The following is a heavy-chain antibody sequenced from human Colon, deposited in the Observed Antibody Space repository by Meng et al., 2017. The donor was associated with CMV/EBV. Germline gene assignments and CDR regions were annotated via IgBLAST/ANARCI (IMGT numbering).Heavy chain of an antibody. J-gene: IGHJ6*02. CDR2: ITTYNGNT. Sequence: ASVKVSCKTSGYTFSHYGITWVRQAPGQGLEWVGWITTYNGNTNYEQKFQGRVTMTTDTSTSTVYMELRNLRSDDSAVYYCARVYNYNNLFFYAMDVWCQGTTVTVSS. V-gene: IGHV1-18*01. CDR1: GYTFSHYG. CDR3: ARVYNYNNLFFYAMDV. D-gene: IGHD1-20*01.